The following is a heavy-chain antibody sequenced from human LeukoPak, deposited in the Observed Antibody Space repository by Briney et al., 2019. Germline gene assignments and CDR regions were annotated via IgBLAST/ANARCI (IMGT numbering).Heavy chain of an antibody. Sequence: PGGSLRLSCAASGFTVSSNYMSWVRQAPGKGLEWVSVIYSGGSTYYADSVKGRFTISRDNSKNTLYLQMNSLRAEDTAVYYCAXDGXSXSWXGYYYYGMDVWGQGTTVTVSS. D-gene: IGHD6-13*01. CDR1: GFTVSSNY. CDR3: AXDGXSXSWXGYYYYGMDV. V-gene: IGHV3-53*01. J-gene: IGHJ6*02. CDR2: IYSGGST.